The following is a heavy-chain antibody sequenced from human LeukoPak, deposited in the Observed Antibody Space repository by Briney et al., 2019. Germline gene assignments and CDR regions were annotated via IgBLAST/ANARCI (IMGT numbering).Heavy chain of an antibody. CDR2: IYTSGST. CDR3: ARDRGYYDSSGYYSDAFDI. V-gene: IGHV4-4*07. CDR1: GGSISSYY. Sequence: PSETLSLTCTVPGGSISSYYWSWIRQPAGKGLEWIGRIYTSGSTNYNPSLKSRVTMSVDTSKNQFSLKLSSVTAADTAVYYCARDRGYYDSSGYYSDAFDIWGQGTMVTVSS. J-gene: IGHJ3*02. D-gene: IGHD3-22*01.